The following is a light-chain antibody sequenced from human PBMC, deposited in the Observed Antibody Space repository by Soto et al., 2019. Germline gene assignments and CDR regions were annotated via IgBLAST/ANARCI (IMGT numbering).Light chain of an antibody. J-gene: IGKJ2*01. Sequence: EIVLTQSPGTLSLSPGERATLSCRASQSVSSNYLAWYQQKPGQTPRLLIYGASSSATGIPERFSGSGSATDFTLTISRLAPEDFAVVYCHQYSNSPYTFGQGTKLEIK. V-gene: IGKV3-20*01. CDR3: HQYSNSPYT. CDR2: GAS. CDR1: QSVSSNY.